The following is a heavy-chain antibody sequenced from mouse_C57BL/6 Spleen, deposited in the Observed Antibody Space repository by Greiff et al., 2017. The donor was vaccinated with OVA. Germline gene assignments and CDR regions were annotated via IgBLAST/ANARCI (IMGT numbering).Heavy chain of an antibody. CDR3: ARDNDYGGAY. CDR2: ISDGGSYT. Sequence: EVQLVESGGGLVKPGGSLKLSCAASGFTFSSYAMSWVRQTPEKRPEWVATISDGGSYTYYPDNVKGRFTISRDNAKNNLYLQMSHLKSEDTAMYYCARDNDYGGAYWGQGTLVTVSA. D-gene: IGHD2-4*01. J-gene: IGHJ3*01. V-gene: IGHV5-4*01. CDR1: GFTFSSYA.